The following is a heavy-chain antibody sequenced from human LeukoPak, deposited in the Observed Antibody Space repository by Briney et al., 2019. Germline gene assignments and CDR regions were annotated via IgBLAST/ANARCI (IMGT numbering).Heavy chain of an antibody. J-gene: IGHJ6*03. V-gene: IGHV3-23*01. CDR1: GFTFSSYA. D-gene: IGHD2-8*02. CDR2: IRGSGDST. Sequence: AGGSLRLSCAASGFTFSSYAMRWVRQAPGKGLEWVSAIRGSGDSTNYADSVKGRFTISRDNSKNTLYLQMNSLRAEDTAVYYCAKDVGTVYYYYMDVWGKGTTVTVSS. CDR3: AKDVGTVYYYYMDV.